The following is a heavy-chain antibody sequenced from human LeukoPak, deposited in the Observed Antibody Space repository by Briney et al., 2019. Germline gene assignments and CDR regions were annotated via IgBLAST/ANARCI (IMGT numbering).Heavy chain of an antibody. J-gene: IGHJ3*01. Sequence: GRSLRLSCAASGFTFSNYWIHWVRQAPGRGLVWVSRINSDGTSTIYAGSVKGRFTISRDNAKNTLYLQMNSLRAEDTAVYYCARENGANRRALDVWGPGTRVTVSS. CDR2: INSDGTST. CDR3: ARENGANRRALDV. V-gene: IGHV3-74*01. CDR1: GFTFSNYW. D-gene: IGHD4/OR15-4a*01.